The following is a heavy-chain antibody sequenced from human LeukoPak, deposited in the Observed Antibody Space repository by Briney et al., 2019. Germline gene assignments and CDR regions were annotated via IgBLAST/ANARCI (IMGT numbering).Heavy chain of an antibody. CDR1: GYTFTSYG. CDR3: ARDLAASGVPYYYYYGMDV. V-gene: IGHV1-18*01. D-gene: IGHD3-10*01. CDR2: ISAYNGNT. Sequence: ASVKVSCKASGYTFTSYGISWVRQAPGQGLEWMGWISAYNGNTNYAQKLQGRVTITRDTSASTAYMELSSLRSEDTAVYYCARDLAASGVPYYYYYGMDVWGQGTTVTVSS. J-gene: IGHJ6*02.